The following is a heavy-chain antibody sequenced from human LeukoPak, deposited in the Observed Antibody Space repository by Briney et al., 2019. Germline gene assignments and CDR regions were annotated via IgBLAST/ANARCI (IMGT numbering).Heavy chain of an antibody. Sequence: GASVKVSCKASGYTFTSYDINWVRPATGQGLEWMGWMNPNSGNTGYAQKFESRVTITRNTSISTAYMELSSLRSEDTAVYYCARGSTMFRGVAGRRKSRWFDPWGQGTLVTVSS. CDR1: GYTFTSYD. D-gene: IGHD3-10*01. V-gene: IGHV1-8*03. CDR2: MNPNSGNT. CDR3: ARGSTMFRGVAGRRKSRWFDP. J-gene: IGHJ5*02.